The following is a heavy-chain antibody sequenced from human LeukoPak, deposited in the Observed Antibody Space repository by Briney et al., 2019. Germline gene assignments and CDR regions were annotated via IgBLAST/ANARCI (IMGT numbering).Heavy chain of an antibody. Sequence: ASVNVSCKASGYTFTGYYMHWVRQAPGQGRDGMGWINPNSGGTNYAQKFQGWVTMTRDTSISTAYMELSRLRSDATAVYYCARVADFYGMDVWGQGTTVTVSS. V-gene: IGHV1-2*04. CDR3: ARVADFYGMDV. J-gene: IGHJ6*02. CDR1: GYTFTGYY. CDR2: INPNSGGT.